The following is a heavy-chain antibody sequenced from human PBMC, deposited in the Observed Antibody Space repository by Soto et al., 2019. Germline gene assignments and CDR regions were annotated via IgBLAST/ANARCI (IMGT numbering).Heavy chain of an antibody. CDR3: ARGDILTGYPHDAFDI. CDR1: GFTFSSYS. CDR2: ISSSSSYI. D-gene: IGHD3-9*01. V-gene: IGHV3-21*01. Sequence: GGSLRLSCAASGFTFSSYSMNWVRQAPGKGLEWVSSISSSSSYIYYADSVKGRFTISRDNAKNSLYLQMNSLRAEDTAVYYCARGDILTGYPHDAFDIWGQGTMVTVS. J-gene: IGHJ3*02.